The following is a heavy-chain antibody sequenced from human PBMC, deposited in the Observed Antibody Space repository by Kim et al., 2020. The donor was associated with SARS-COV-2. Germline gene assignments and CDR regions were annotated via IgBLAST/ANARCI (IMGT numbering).Heavy chain of an antibody. CDR3: AREAGSGWPEYYFDY. CDR1: GFTFSSYS. D-gene: IGHD3-10*01. Sequence: GGSLRLSCAASGFTFSSYSMNWVRQAPGKGLEWVSSISSSSSYIYYADSVKGRFTISRDNAKNSLYLQMNSLRAYDTAVYYCAREAGSGWPEYYFDYWGQGTLVTVSS. V-gene: IGHV3-21*01. CDR2: ISSSSSYI. J-gene: IGHJ4*02.